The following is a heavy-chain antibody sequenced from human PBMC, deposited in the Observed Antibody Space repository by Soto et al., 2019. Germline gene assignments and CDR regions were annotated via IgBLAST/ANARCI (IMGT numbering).Heavy chain of an antibody. CDR2: IYYSGST. V-gene: IGHV4-39*01. D-gene: IGHD3-9*01. J-gene: IGHJ4*02. Sequence: QLQLQESGPGLVKPSETLSLTCTVSGGSVSSSNYYWGWIRQSPVKGLEWIGSIYYSGSTYYNPSLESRVTISVDKSKNQFSLKVISVTAADTAVYYCARLEGLATISYYFDYWGQGTLVTVSS. CDR1: GGSVSSSNYY. CDR3: ARLEGLATISYYFDY.